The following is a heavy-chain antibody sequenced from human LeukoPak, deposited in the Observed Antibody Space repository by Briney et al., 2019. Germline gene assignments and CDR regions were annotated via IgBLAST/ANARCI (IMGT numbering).Heavy chain of an antibody. Sequence: PGGSLRLSCAASGFTFSSYAMSWVRQAPGKGLEWVSAISGSGGSTYYADSVKGRFTISRDNSKNTPYLQMNSLRAEDTAVYYCAARLTIFGVVIIPFDYWGQGTLVTVSS. CDR2: ISGSGGST. J-gene: IGHJ4*02. CDR3: AARLTIFGVVIIPFDY. V-gene: IGHV3-23*01. D-gene: IGHD3-3*01. CDR1: GFTFSSYA.